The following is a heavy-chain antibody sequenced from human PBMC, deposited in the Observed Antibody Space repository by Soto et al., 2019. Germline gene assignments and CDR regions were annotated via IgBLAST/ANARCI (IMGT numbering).Heavy chain of an antibody. V-gene: IGHV4-39*01. CDR1: GGSISSSSYY. CDR3: ARLLSYDFWSGAPPWFDP. Sequence: QLQLQESGPGLVKPSETLSLTCTVSGGSISSSSYYWGWIRQPPGKGLEWIGSIYYSGSTYYNPSLKSRVTISVDTSKNQFSLKLSSVTAADTAVYYCARLLSYDFWSGAPPWFDPWGQGTLVTVSS. CDR2: IYYSGST. J-gene: IGHJ5*02. D-gene: IGHD3-3*01.